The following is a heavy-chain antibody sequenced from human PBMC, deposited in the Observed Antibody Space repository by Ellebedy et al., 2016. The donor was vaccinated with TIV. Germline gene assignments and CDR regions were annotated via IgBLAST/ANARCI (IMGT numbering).Heavy chain of an antibody. Sequence: AASVKVSCEASGGTFSSYAISWARQAPGQGLEWMGRIIPILGIANYAQKFQGRVTITADKSTSTAYMELSSLRSKDTAVYYCASDYYSSSSDYYYGMDVWGQGTTVTVSS. CDR3: ASDYYSSSSDYYYGMDV. J-gene: IGHJ6*02. D-gene: IGHD6-6*01. CDR1: GGTFSSYA. V-gene: IGHV1-69*04. CDR2: IIPILGIA.